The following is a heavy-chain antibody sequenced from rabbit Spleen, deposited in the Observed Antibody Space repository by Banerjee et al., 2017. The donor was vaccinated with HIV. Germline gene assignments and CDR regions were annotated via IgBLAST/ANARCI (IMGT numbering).Heavy chain of an antibody. CDR1: GLDFSSSYW. J-gene: IGHJ4*01. D-gene: IGHD1-1*01. V-gene: IGHV1S45*01. CDR2: INAVTGKA. Sequence: QEQLVESGGGLVKPGASLTLTCTASGLDFSSSYWICWVRQAPGKGLQWIACINAVTGKAVYATWAKGRFTFSKTSSTTVTLQMTSLTAADTATYFCARSSSGDNRFNLWGPGTLVTVS. CDR3: ARSSSGDNRFNL.